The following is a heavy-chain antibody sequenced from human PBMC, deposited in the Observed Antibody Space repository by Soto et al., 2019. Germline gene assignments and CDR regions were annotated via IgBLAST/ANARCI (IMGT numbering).Heavy chain of an antibody. V-gene: IGHV1-46*01. CDR3: AGRGIVVVPAAESYGMDV. J-gene: IGHJ6*02. D-gene: IGHD2-2*01. Sequence: GASVKVSCKASGYTFTSYYMHWVRQAPGQGLEWMGIINPSGGSTSYAQKFQGRVTMTRDTSTSTVYMELSSLRSEDTAVYYCAGRGIVVVPAAESYGMDVWGQGTTVTVSS. CDR1: GYTFTSYY. CDR2: INPSGGST.